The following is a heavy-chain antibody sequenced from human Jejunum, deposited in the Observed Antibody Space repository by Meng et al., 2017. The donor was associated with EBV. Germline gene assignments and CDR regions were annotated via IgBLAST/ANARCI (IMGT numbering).Heavy chain of an antibody. V-gene: IGHV4-34*01. D-gene: IGHD3-10*01. CDR1: GGSFSDYY. J-gene: IGHJ5*02. CDR3: ARLGGYASGTYYPIDP. Sequence: QVQIQQGGAVLLKPSETLSLTCAVYGGSFSDYYWTWIRQPPGKGLEWIGEINHGGGAIYNPSLKSRVTISVDTSKNQFSLKLSSVTAADTAVYYCARLGGYASGTYYPIDPWGQGTLVTVSS. CDR2: INHGGGA.